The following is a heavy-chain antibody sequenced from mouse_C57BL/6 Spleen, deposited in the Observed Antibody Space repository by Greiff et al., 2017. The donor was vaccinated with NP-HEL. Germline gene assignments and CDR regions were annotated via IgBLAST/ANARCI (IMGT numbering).Heavy chain of an antibody. V-gene: IGHV5-17*01. CDR1: GFTFSDYG. D-gene: IGHD2-4*01. CDR2: ISSGSSTI. Sequence: EVMLVESGGGLVKPGGSLKLSCAASGFTFSDYGMHWVRQAPEKGLEWVAYISSGSSTIYYADTVQGRFTISRDNAKNTLFLQMTSLRSEDTAMYYCARRNYDYDVGAMDYWGQGTSVTVSS. J-gene: IGHJ4*01. CDR3: ARRNYDYDVGAMDY.